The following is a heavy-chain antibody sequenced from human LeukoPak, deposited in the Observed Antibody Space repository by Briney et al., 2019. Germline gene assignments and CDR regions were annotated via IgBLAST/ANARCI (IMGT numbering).Heavy chain of an antibody. CDR2: INPSGGST. V-gene: IGHV1-46*01. J-gene: IGHJ4*02. D-gene: IGHD4-23*01. Sequence: ASVKVSCKASGYTFTSYYMHWVRQAPGQGLEWMGIINPSGGSTSYAQKFQGRVTMTRDMSTSTDYMELSSLRSEDTAVYYCARVGVDYSGNIIKYYFDYWGQGTLVTVSS. CDR1: GYTFTSYY. CDR3: ARVGVDYSGNIIKYYFDY.